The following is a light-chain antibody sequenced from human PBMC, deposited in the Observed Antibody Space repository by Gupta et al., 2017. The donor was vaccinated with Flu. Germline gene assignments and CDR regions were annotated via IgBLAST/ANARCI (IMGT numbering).Light chain of an antibody. CDR3: QVWDSSRDHVV. J-gene: IGLJ2*01. V-gene: IGLV3-21*02. CDR1: NIGGEG. Sequence: SYVLTQPPSVSVAPGQTARVTCGGDNIGGEGVHWYQLKPGQAPVLVVYDNNDRPSGIPERFSGSNSGNTATLTITRVEAGDEADYFCQVWDSSRDHVVCGGGTKVTVL. CDR2: DNN.